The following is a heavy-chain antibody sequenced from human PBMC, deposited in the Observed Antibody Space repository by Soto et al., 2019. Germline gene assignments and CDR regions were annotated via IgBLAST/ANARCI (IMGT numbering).Heavy chain of an antibody. V-gene: IGHV3-21*01. CDR3: ARDGESCSSTNCFWKWFDS. J-gene: IGHJ5*01. Sequence: EVQLVESGGGLVKPGGSLRLSCTASGFTFSTYTMNWVRQAPGKGLEWVSSITPTGSSIYYADSVRGRFTVFRDNAKKSLYLQMSSLRAEDAAVYYCARDGESCSSTNCFWKWFDSWGQGTPVTVSA. CDR1: GFTFSTYT. D-gene: IGHD2-2*01. CDR2: ITPTGSSI.